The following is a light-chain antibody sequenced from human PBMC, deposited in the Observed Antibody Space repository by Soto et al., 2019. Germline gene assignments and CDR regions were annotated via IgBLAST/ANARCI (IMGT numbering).Light chain of an antibody. J-gene: IGLJ2*01. CDR2: GNS. CDR1: SSNIGAGYD. CDR3: QSYDSSLSGSVV. Sequence: QSVLTQPPSVSGAPGQRVTISCTGSSSNIGAGYDVHWYQQLPGTAPKVLIYGNSNRPAGVPDRFSGSKSGTSASLAITGLQAEDEADYYCQSYDSSLSGSVVFGGGTNVTVL. V-gene: IGLV1-40*01.